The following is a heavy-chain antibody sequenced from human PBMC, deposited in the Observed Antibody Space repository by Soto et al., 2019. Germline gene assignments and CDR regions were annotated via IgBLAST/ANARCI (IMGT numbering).Heavy chain of an antibody. CDR3: ARGGQDFWSGPFDY. CDR2: IDNSGST. Sequence: TSETLSLTCTVSGGSISNYFCNWIRQPAGKGLEWIGRIDNSGSTNYNPSLTSRITMSADTSRNQFSLKLNSVTAADTAVYYCARGGQDFWSGPFDYWGQGALVTVSS. V-gene: IGHV4-4*07. D-gene: IGHD3-3*01. CDR1: GGSISNYF. J-gene: IGHJ4*02.